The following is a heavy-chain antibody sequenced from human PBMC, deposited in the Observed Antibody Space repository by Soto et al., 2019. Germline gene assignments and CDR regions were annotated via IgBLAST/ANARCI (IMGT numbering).Heavy chain of an antibody. V-gene: IGHV5-51*01. Sequence: GESLKISCQGSGYRFTSYWIGWVRQMPGKGLEWMGIIYPGDSDTRYSPSLQGQVTISADKSISTAYLQWSSLKASDTAMYYCARLGYYDFWSLDPWGRGTLVTVSS. D-gene: IGHD3-3*01. CDR3: ARLGYYDFWSLDP. CDR1: GYRFTSYW. CDR2: IYPGDSDT. J-gene: IGHJ5*02.